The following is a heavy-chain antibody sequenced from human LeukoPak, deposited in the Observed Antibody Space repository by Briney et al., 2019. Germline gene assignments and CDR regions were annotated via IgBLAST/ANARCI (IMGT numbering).Heavy chain of an antibody. J-gene: IGHJ4*02. Sequence: GGSLRLXCAASGFTVSSKYMNWVRQAPGKGLEWVSVIKSGGSTFYADSVKGRFTISRDNSKNTLYLQMNSLRAEDTAVYYCARGDDFWSGFHWGQGTLVTVSS. CDR1: GFTVSSKY. CDR2: IKSGGST. CDR3: ARGDDFWSGFH. V-gene: IGHV3-53*01. D-gene: IGHD3-3*01.